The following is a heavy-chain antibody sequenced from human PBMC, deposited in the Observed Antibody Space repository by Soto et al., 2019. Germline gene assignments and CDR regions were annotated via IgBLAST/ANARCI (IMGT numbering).Heavy chain of an antibody. CDR2: IYYTGNT. Sequence: VQLQESGPGLVKPSQTLSLTCTVSGDSISSGGYYWTWIRQHPEIGLEWIGHIYYTGNTYYNPSLKSRLTISQDTSKNQFSLMLTSVTAADPAIYYCARDGAGGDFDSWGQGTLVTVSS. CDR3: ARDGAGGDFDS. CDR1: GDSISSGGYY. J-gene: IGHJ4*02. V-gene: IGHV4-31*03. D-gene: IGHD3-10*01.